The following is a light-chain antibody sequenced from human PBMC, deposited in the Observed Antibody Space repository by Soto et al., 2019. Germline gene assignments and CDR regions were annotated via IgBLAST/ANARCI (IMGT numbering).Light chain of an antibody. CDR3: RTWDSSLSAVV. CDR2: DNN. J-gene: IGLJ2*01. Sequence: QSVLTQPPSVSAAPGQKVTISCSGSSSNIGNNYVSWYQQLPGTAPKLLIYDNNKRPSGIPDRFSGSNSGTSATLGITGLESGDEADYYCRTWDSSLSAVVFGGGTKLTVL. CDR1: SSNIGNNY. V-gene: IGLV1-51*01.